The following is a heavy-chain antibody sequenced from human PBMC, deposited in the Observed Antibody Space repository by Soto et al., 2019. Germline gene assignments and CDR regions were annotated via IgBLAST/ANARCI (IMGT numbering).Heavy chain of an antibody. J-gene: IGHJ4*02. CDR1: GFTFSSYD. CDR3: ARGDRGTTALDY. D-gene: IGHD1-1*01. V-gene: IGHV3-13*01. Sequence: GGSLRLSCAASGFTFSSYDMHWVRQATGKGLEWVSAIGTAGDTYYPGSVKGRFTISRENAKNSLYLQMNSLRAGDTAVYYCARGDRGTTALDYWGQGTLVTVSS. CDR2: IGTAGDT.